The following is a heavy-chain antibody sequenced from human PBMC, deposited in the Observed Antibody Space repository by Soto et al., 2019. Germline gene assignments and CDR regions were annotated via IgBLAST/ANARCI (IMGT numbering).Heavy chain of an antibody. J-gene: IGHJ3*02. D-gene: IGHD3-22*01. CDR3: ARDWHYYDSSGYFGAFDI. CDR2: IYYSGST. Sequence: QVQLQESGPGLVKPSQTLSLTCTVSGGSISSGGYYWSWIRQHPGKGLEWIGYIYYSGSTYYNPSLKSRVTISVDXFKCQXXLKLSSVTAADTAVYYCARDWHYYDSSGYFGAFDIWGQGTMVTVSS. CDR1: GGSISSGGYY. V-gene: IGHV4-31*03.